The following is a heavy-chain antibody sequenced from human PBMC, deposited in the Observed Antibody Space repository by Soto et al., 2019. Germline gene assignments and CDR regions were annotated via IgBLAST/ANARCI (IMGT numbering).Heavy chain of an antibody. CDR3: ARPSGDYGGNSSYGMDV. CDR1: GYSFTSYW. D-gene: IGHD4-17*01. Sequence: PGEALKISCKGSGYSFTSYWIGLVRQMPGKGLEWMWIIYSGDSDTRYSPSFQGQVTISADKSISTDYLQWSSVKASDTAMYYCARPSGDYGGNSSYGMDVWGPGTMVTVSS. V-gene: IGHV5-51*01. J-gene: IGHJ6*02. CDR2: IYSGDSDT.